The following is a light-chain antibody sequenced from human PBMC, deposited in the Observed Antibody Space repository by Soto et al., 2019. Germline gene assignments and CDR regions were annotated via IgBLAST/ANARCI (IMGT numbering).Light chain of an antibody. V-gene: IGKV3-20*01. CDR1: QSVSGSD. CDR2: GVS. CDR3: QQYGSSHRLT. Sequence: PGETGTLSSRASQSVSGSDLAWYQKKPGQAPRLLISGVSNRATGLPDRFSASGSGADFTLTISTLEHEDYAVYYYQQYGSSHRLTFGGGTKVYIK. J-gene: IGKJ4*01.